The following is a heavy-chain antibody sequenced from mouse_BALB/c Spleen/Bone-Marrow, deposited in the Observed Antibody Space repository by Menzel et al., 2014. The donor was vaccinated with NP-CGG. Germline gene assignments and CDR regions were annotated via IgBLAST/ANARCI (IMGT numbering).Heavy chain of an antibody. CDR2: INPSNGGT. V-gene: IGHV1S81*02. CDR3: TRSRRAMDH. J-gene: IGHJ4*01. D-gene: IGHD2-12*01. CDR1: GYTFTSYY. Sequence: QVQLKESGAELVKPGASVKLSCKASGYTFTSYYMCWVKQRPGQGLEWIGEINPSNGGTNFSEKFKSKATLTVDKSSSTAYMSLSSLTSEDSAVYYCTRSRRAMDHWGQGTSVTVSS.